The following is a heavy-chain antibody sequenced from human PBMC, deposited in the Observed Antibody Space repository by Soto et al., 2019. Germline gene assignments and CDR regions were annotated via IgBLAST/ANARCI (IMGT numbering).Heavy chain of an antibody. CDR3: ARDKGRELLRRYFDL. CDR2: IWYDGSNK. CDR1: GFTFSSYG. D-gene: IGHD1-26*01. J-gene: IGHJ2*01. Sequence: QAQLVESGGGVVQPGRSLRLSCAASGFTFSSYGMHWVRQAPGKGLEWVAVIWYDGSNKYYADSVKGRFTISRDNSKNTLYLQMNSLRAEDTAVYYCARDKGRELLRRYFDLWGRGTLVTVSS. V-gene: IGHV3-33*01.